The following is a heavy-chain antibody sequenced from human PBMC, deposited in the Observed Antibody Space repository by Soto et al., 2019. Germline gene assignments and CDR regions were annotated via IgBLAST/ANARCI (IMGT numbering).Heavy chain of an antibody. CDR1: GFTVRANY. V-gene: IGHV3-53*01. D-gene: IGHD5-12*01. CDR2: IYSGGTT. CDR3: HGYGY. J-gene: IGHJ4*02. Sequence: AGGALRLSCAVSGFTVRANYMSWVRQAPGKGLEWVSVIYSGGTTYYADSVKGRFIISRDISKNTLYLQMNILRAEDTAVYYRHGYGYWGQGTLDTVSS.